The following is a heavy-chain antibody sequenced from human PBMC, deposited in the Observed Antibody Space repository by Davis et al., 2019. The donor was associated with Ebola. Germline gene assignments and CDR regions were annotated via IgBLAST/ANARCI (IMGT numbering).Heavy chain of an antibody. CDR2: IYYSGST. CDR1: GGSISSYY. J-gene: IGHJ4*02. V-gene: IGHV4-59*01. CDR3: ARGASSSWIFDY. Sequence: PSETLSLTCTVSGGSISSYYWSWIRQPPGKGLEWIGYIYYSGSTNYNPSLKSRVTISVATSKNQFSLKLSSVTAADTAVYYCARGASSSWIFDYWGQGTLVTVSS. D-gene: IGHD6-13*01.